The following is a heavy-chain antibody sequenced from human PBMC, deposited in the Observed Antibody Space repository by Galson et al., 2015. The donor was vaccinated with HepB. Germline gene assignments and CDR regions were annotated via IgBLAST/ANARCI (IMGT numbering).Heavy chain of an antibody. CDR1: GGTFSSYT. Sequence: SVKVSCKAFGGTFSSYTISWVRQAPGQGLEWMGRIIPILGIANYAQKFQGRVTITADKSTSTAYMELSSLRSEDTAVYYCARGSTGYYAEDWGQGTLVTVSS. J-gene: IGHJ4*02. V-gene: IGHV1-69*02. CDR3: ARGSTGYYAED. CDR2: IIPILGIA. D-gene: IGHD3-22*01.